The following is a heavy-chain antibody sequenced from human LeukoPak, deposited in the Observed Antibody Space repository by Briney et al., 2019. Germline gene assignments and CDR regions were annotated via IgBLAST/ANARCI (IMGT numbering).Heavy chain of an antibody. CDR2: IYYTGST. D-gene: IGHD5-12*01. J-gene: IGHJ3*02. V-gene: IGHV4-30-4*01. CDR3: ARVARDAFDI. CDR1: GGSISSGDYY. Sequence: TLSLTCNVSGGSISSGDYYWSWIRQPPGKGLGWIGYIYYTGSTYYNPSLKSRVTISVVTSKIQFSLKLSSVTAADTAVYYCARVARDAFDIWGQGTMVTVSS.